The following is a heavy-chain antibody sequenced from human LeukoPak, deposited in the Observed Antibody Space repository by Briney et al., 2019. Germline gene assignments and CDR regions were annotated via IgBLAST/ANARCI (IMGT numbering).Heavy chain of an antibody. CDR2: INPSGGST. J-gene: IGHJ6*03. V-gene: IGHV1-46*01. D-gene: IGHD6-13*01. Sequence: ASVKVSCKASGYTFTSYYMHWVRQAPGQGLEWMGIINPSGGSTSYAQKFQGRVTITADESTSTAYMELSSLRSEDTAVYYCARGGSSWPDPERYYYYYYMDVWGKGTTVTVSS. CDR3: ARGGSSWPDPERYYYYYYMDV. CDR1: GYTFTSYY.